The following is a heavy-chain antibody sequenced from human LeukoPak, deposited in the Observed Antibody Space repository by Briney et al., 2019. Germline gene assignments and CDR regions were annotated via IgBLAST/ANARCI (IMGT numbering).Heavy chain of an antibody. D-gene: IGHD3-10*01. J-gene: IGHJ4*02. V-gene: IGHV4-4*02. Sequence: PSETLSLTCAVSGGSISSSNWWSWVRQPPGQGLEWIGEIYHSGSTNYNPSLKSRVTISVDTSKNQFSLKLSSVTAADTAVYYCGGNYYGSGSYYSEDRYWGQGTLVTVSS. CDR3: GGNYYGSGSYYSEDRY. CDR2: IYHSGST. CDR1: GGSISSSNW.